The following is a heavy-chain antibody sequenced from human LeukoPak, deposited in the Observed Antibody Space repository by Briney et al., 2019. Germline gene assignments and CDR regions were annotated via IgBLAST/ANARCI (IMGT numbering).Heavy chain of an antibody. CDR1: GLTFRSYG. Sequence: GGSLRLSCAASGLTFRSYGMHWVRQAPGKGLEWVAVISHDGRNKDYGDSVKGRFTISRDNSNKTLYLQMSSLRPEDSVMYFCATQSFYCTSTSCSILRGYWGQGTLVAVSS. CDR3: ATQSFYCTSTSCSILRGY. J-gene: IGHJ4*02. D-gene: IGHD2-2*01. V-gene: IGHV3-30*03. CDR2: ISHDGRNK.